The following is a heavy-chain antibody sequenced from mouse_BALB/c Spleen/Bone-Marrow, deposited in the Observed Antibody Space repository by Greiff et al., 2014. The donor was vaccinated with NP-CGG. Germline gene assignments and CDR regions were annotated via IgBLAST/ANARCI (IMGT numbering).Heavy chain of an antibody. Sequence: EVQLQQSGAELVKPGASVKLSCTAPGFNVKDTYMHWVKQRPEQGLEWIGRIDPANGNTKYDPKFQGKVTITADTSSNTAYLQLSSLTSEDTAVYYCARGLLQYYYAMDYWGQGTSVTVSS. CDR2: IDPANGNT. D-gene: IGHD2-3*01. J-gene: IGHJ4*01. V-gene: IGHV14-3*02. CDR3: ARGLLQYYYAMDY. CDR1: GFNVKDTY.